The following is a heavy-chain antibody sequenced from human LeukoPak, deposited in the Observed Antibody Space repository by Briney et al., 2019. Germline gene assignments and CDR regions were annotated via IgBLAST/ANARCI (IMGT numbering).Heavy chain of an antibody. CDR2: ISSSGSTI. J-gene: IGHJ5*02. D-gene: IGHD4-17*01. Sequence: GGSLRLSCAASGFTFSDYYMTWIRQAPGRGLEWVSYISSSGSTIYYADSVKGRFTISRDNAKNSLYLQMNSLRAEDTAVYYCARDRHDYGDYASFDPWGQGTLVTVSS. CDR1: GFTFSDYY. CDR3: ARDRHDYGDYASFDP. V-gene: IGHV3-11*01.